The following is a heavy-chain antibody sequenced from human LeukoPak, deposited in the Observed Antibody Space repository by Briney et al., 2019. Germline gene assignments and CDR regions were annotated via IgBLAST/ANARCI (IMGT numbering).Heavy chain of an antibody. CDR3: ARGPPDATFDY. J-gene: IGHJ4*02. V-gene: IGHV4-31*03. CDR2: IYYSGST. CDR1: GGSISSGGYY. Sequence: SETLSLTCTVSGGSISSGGYYWSWIRQHPGKGLEWIGYIYYSGSTYYNPSLKSRVTISVDTSKNQFSLKLSSVTAADTAVYYCARGPPDATFDYWGQGTLVTVSP.